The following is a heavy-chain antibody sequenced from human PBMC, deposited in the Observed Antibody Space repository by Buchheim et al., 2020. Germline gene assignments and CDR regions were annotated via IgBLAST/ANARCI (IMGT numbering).Heavy chain of an antibody. CDR2: IYYSGST. D-gene: IGHD6-6*01. Sequence: QVQLQESGPGLVKPSQTLSLTCTVSGGSISSGGYYWSWIRQHPGKGLEWIGYIYYSGSTYYNPSLKSRVTISVDTSKNQFSLKLSSVTAADTAVYYCARDSPVASRPDIGEIYYYGMDVWGQGTT. J-gene: IGHJ6*02. CDR3: ARDSPVASRPDIGEIYYYGMDV. CDR1: GGSISSGGYY. V-gene: IGHV4-31*03.